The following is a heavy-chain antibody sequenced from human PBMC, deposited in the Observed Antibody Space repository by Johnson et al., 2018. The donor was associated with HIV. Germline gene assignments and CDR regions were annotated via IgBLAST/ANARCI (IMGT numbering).Heavy chain of an antibody. V-gene: IGHV3-23*04. CDR3: ARAAGVNVVVEDFDL. CDR2: ISGSGGST. CDR1: GFTFSSYA. J-gene: IGHJ3*01. D-gene: IGHD2-15*01. Sequence: VQLVESGGGLVQPGGSLRLSCAASGFTFSSYAMSWVRQAPGKGLEWVSAISGSGGSTDYADSVKGRFTISRDESKNTVYLEMTSLRTEDTAVYYCARAAGVNVVVEDFDLWGQGTMVTVSS.